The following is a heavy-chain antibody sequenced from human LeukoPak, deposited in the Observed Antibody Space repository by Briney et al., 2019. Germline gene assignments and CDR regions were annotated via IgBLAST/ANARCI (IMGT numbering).Heavy chain of an antibody. D-gene: IGHD3-10*01. CDR2: IKQDGSEK. J-gene: IGHJ4*02. CDR3: ARDLFDGSGSYNDY. V-gene: IGHV3-7*01. Sequence: GSLILSCTASGFILSNYWMSWVRQAPGKGLEWLANIKQDGSEKYYVDSVKGRFTISRDNAKNSLYLQMNSLRAEDTAVYYCARDLFDGSGSYNDYWGQGTLVTVSS. CDR1: GFILSNYW.